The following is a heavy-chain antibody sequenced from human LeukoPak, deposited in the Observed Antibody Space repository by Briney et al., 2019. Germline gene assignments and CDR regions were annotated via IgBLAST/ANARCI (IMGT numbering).Heavy chain of an antibody. V-gene: IGHV3-53*01. CDR1: GFTVSKNY. J-gene: IGHJ4*02. CDR3: ARKPDY. Sequence: GGSLRLSCTASGFTVSKNYMNWVRQAPGKGLEWVSLISSGGTTHYADSVKGRFTISRDNSENTLYLQMNSLRAEDTAIYYCARKPDYWGQGTLVTVSS. CDR2: ISSGGTT.